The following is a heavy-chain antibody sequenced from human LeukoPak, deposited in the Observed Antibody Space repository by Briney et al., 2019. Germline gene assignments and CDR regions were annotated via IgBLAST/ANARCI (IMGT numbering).Heavy chain of an antibody. Sequence: ASVKVSCKASGGTFSSYAISWVRQAPGQGLEWMGGIIPIFGTANYAQKSQGRVTITADESTSTAYMELSSLRSEDTAVYYCARDPDPVTTDGWYFQHWGQGTLVTVSS. CDR1: GGTFSSYA. CDR2: IIPIFGTA. V-gene: IGHV1-69*01. J-gene: IGHJ1*01. D-gene: IGHD4-17*01. CDR3: ARDPDPVTTDGWYFQH.